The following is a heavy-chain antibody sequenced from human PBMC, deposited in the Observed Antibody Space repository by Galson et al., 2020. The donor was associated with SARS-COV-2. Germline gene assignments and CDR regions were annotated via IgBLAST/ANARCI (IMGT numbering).Heavy chain of an antibody. CDR3: ARALPTTVVSFDL. D-gene: IGHD4-17*01. V-gene: IGHV3-66*02. CDR1: GFTVSSNY. J-gene: IGHJ4*02. CDR2: LYSGGST. Sequence: GEFLKTSCAASGFTVSSNYMSWVRPAPGKGLEWVSVLYSGGSTYYADSVEGRFTISRDNSKNTLYLQMNSLRVEDTAVYYCARALPTTVVSFDLWGQGALVTVSS.